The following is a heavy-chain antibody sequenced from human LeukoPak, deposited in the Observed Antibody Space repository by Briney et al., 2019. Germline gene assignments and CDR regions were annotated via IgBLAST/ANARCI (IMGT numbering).Heavy chain of an antibody. CDR3: ARGGTGEYYGMDV. D-gene: IGHD2-8*02. Sequence: PGGSLRLSCAASGFTFDDYGMSCVRQAPGKGLEWVSGINWNGGSTGYADSVKGRVTISRDNAKNTLYLQMSSLRAEDTALYFCARGGTGEYYGMDVWGQGTTVTVSS. CDR1: GFTFDDYG. V-gene: IGHV3-20*04. J-gene: IGHJ6*02. CDR2: INWNGGST.